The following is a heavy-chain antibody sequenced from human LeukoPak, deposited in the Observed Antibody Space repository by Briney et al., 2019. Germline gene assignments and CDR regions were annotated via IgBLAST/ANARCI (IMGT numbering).Heavy chain of an antibody. CDR1: GAPISSYY. J-gene: IGHJ5*02. CDR2: IYYSGST. CDR3: ARHRYYYDSSGYYYQP. Sequence: PSETLSLTCTVSGAPISSYYWSWIRQPPGKGLGWIGYIYYSGSTNYNPSLKSRVTISVDTSKNQFSLRLSSVTAADTAVYYCARHRYYYDSSGYYYQPWGQGTLVTVSS. D-gene: IGHD3-22*01. V-gene: IGHV4-59*01.